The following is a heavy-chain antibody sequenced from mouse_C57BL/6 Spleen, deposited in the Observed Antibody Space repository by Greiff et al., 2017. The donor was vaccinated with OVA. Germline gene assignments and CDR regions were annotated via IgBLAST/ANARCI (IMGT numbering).Heavy chain of an antibody. CDR2: ISDGGSYT. CDR1: GFTFSSYA. CDR3: ARDYYGSSYYAMDY. J-gene: IGHJ4*01. V-gene: IGHV5-4*01. Sequence: EVMLVESGGGLVKPGGSLKLSCAASGFTFSSYAMSWVRQTPEKRLEWVATISDGGSYTYYPDNVKGRFTISRDNAKNNLYLQMNHLKSEDTAMYYCARDYYGSSYYAMDYWGQGTSVTVSS. D-gene: IGHD1-1*01.